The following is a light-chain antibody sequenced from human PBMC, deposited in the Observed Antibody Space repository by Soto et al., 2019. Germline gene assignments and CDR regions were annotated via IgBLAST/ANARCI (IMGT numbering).Light chain of an antibody. CDR2: GAS. J-gene: IGKJ1*01. CDR3: QQYNNSPPRAWT. CDR1: QSVSSN. Sequence: EIVMTQSPATLSVSPGERATLSCRASQSVSSNLAWYQQKPGQAPRLLIYGASTRATGIPARFSGSGSGTEFTLTINSLQSEDFVVYYCQQYNNSPPRAWTFGQGTKVEIK. V-gene: IGKV3-15*01.